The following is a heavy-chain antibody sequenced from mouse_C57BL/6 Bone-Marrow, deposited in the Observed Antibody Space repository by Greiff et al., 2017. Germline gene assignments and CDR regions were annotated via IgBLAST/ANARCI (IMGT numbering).Heavy chain of an antibody. J-gene: IGHJ2*01. D-gene: IGHD6-1*01. CDR1: GYTFTDYY. CDR3: ARPLHAY. V-gene: IGHV1-19*01. Sequence: EVQLQQSGPVLVKPGASVKMSCKASGYTFTDYYMNWVKQSHGKSLEWIGVINPYNGGTSYNQKFKGKATLTVDKSSSTAYRVLYSLTSEDSAVYYCARPLHAYWGQGTTLTVSS. CDR2: INPYNGGT.